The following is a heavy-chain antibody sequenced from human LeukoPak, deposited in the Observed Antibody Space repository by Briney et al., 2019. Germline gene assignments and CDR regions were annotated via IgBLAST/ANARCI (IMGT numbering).Heavy chain of an antibody. CDR1: GFTVSSNY. V-gene: IGHV3-66*04. Sequence: GGSLRLSCAASGFTVSSNYMSWVRQAPGKGLEWVSVIYSGGSTYYADSVKGRFTISRDNSKNTLYLQMNSLRAEDTAVYYCARLTWAQRARDDYWGQGTLVTVSS. J-gene: IGHJ4*02. CDR2: IYSGGST. CDR3: ARLTWAQRARDDY.